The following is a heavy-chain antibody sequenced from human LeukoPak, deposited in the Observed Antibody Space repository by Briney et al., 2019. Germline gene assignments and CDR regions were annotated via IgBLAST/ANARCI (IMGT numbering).Heavy chain of an antibody. V-gene: IGHV3-7*01. Sequence: KPGGSLRLSCAASGFTFSSYWMSWVRQAPGEGLEWVANIKQDGSEKYYVDSVKGRFTISRDNAKNSLYLQMNSLRAEDTAVYYCARDGGYGDYCFDYWGQGTLVTVSS. CDR2: IKQDGSEK. D-gene: IGHD4-17*01. CDR1: GFTFSSYW. J-gene: IGHJ4*02. CDR3: ARDGGYGDYCFDY.